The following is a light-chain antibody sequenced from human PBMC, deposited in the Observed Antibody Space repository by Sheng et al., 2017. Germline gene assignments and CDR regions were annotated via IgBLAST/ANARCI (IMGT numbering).Light chain of an antibody. CDR2: GAS. Sequence: DLHMTQSPASLSASEGDTISITCRASQNIGSYLNWYQQKPGQAPKLLIHGASTLHSGAPSRFSGSVSGTDFTLTISSLQPEDFATYYCQQSFTTPITFGQGTRLEIK. CDR1: QNIGSY. V-gene: IGKV1-39*01. J-gene: IGKJ5*01. CDR3: QQSFTTPIT.